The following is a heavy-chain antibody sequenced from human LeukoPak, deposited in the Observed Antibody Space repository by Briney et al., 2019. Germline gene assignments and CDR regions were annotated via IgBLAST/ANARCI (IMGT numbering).Heavy chain of an antibody. CDR3: ARRLSDYFDSTGSYIDALDI. CDR1: GGSISSSSYY. J-gene: IGHJ3*02. CDR2: IYDSGRT. Sequence: SETLSLTCTVSGGSISSSSYYWGWIRQPPGKGLEWIGSIYDSGRTYYNPSLKSRVTISIDTSKSQLSLNLSSVAAADTAVYYCARRLSDYFDSTGSYIDALDIWGQGTMVTVSS. D-gene: IGHD3-22*01. V-gene: IGHV4-39*01.